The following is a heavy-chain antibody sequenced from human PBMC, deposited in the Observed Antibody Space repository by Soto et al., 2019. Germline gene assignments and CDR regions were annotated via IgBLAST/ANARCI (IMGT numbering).Heavy chain of an antibody. J-gene: IGHJ3*02. D-gene: IGHD3-16*01. Sequence: ASVKVSCKASGYTFTGYYMHWVRQAPGQGLEWMGWINPNSGGTNYAQKFQGWVTMTRDTSISTAYMELSRLRSDDTAVYYCARARSVGDDAFDIWGQGTMVTVS. CDR1: GYTFTGYY. CDR3: ARARSVGDDAFDI. V-gene: IGHV1-2*04. CDR2: INPNSGGT.